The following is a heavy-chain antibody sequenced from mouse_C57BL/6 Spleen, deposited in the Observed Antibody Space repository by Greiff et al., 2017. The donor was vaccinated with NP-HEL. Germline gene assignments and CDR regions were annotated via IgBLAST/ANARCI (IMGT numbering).Heavy chain of an antibody. CDR1: GYTFTSYG. CDR2: IYPRSGNT. D-gene: IGHD1-1*01. Sequence: VQLQQSGAELARPGASVKLSCKASGYTFTSYGISWVKQRTGQGLEWIGEIYPRSGNTYYNEKFKGKATLTADKSSSTAYMELRSLTSEDSAVYFCARGERVYGSSQYYYAMDYWGQGTSVTVSS. CDR3: ARGERVYGSSQYYYAMDY. J-gene: IGHJ4*01. V-gene: IGHV1-81*01.